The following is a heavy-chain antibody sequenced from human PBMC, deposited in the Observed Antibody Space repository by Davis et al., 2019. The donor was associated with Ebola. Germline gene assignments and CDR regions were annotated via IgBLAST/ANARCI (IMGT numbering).Heavy chain of an antibody. D-gene: IGHD6-19*01. CDR1: GGSISSYY. Sequence: SETLSLTCTVSGGSISSYYWSWIRQPPGKGLEWIGYIYYSGSTNYNPSLKSRVTISVDTSKNQFSLKLSSVTAADTAVYYCASRYSSGGGFDYWGQGTLVTVSS. CDR3: ASRYSSGGGFDY. J-gene: IGHJ4*02. V-gene: IGHV4-59*08. CDR2: IYYSGST.